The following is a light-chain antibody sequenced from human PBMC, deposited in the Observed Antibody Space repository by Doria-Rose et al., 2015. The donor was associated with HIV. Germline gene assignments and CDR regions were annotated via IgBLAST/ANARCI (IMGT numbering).Light chain of an antibody. J-gene: IGKJ1*01. CDR1: QSFSSTY. Sequence: EIVLTQSPGTLSLSPWERATLSCRASQSFSSTYLAWYQQKPGQAPSLLIYDGSTRATGIPDRLSASGSGTDFTLTINRLEPEDFALYYCHQYGTSWTFGQGTKVEI. CDR2: DGS. V-gene: IGKV3-20*01. CDR3: HQYGTSWT.